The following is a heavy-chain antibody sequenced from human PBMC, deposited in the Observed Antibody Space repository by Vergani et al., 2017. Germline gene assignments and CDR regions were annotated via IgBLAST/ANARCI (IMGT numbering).Heavy chain of an antibody. CDR2: IVVGSGNT. CDR1: GFTFSSYA. J-gene: IGHJ6*03. CDR3: AAXDIGYCSSTSCSTPKGHYYYYYMDV. V-gene: IGHV1-58*02. D-gene: IGHD2-2*01. Sequence: QLVESGGGVVQPGRSLRLSCAASGFTFSSYAMHWVHQARGQRLEWIGWIVVGSGNTNYAQKFQERVTITRDMSTSTAYMELSSLRSEDTAVYYCAAXDIGYCSSTSCSTPKGHYYYYYMDVWGKGTTVTVSS.